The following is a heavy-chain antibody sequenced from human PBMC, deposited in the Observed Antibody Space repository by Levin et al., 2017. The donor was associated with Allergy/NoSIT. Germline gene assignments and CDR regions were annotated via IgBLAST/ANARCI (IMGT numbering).Heavy chain of an antibody. V-gene: IGHV3-74*01. CDR3: ARGMATGDFDY. CDR1: GFTFSSYW. Sequence: LSLTCAASGFTFSSYWMHWVRQAPGKGLVWVSRINSDGSSTSYADSVKGRFTISRDNAKNTLYLQMNSLRAEDTAVYYCARGMATGDFDYWGQGTLVTVSS. CDR2: INSDGSST. D-gene: IGHD5-12*01. J-gene: IGHJ4*02.